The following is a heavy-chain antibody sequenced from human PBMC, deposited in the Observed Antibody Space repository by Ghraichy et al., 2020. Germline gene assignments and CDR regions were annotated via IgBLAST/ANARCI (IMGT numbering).Heavy chain of an antibody. CDR1: GFTFTDSA. V-gene: IGHV3-23*01. CDR2: ISTSGGRS. J-gene: IGHJ4*02. Sequence: LSLTCAASGFTFTDSAMSWVHQAPGKGLEWVSIISTSGGRSYFADSVKGRFTISRDNSKNTVSLQMSSLRAEDTAIYYCTKGKGELPTHFDYWGQGTLVTVSS. CDR3: TKGKGELPTHFDY. D-gene: IGHD1-26*01.